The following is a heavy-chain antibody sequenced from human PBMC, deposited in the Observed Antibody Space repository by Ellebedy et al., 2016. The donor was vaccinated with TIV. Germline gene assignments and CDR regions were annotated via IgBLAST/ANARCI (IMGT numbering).Heavy chain of an antibody. J-gene: IGHJ4*02. CDR2: IYYSGST. CDR1: GGSISSSSYY. D-gene: IGHD3-3*02. Sequence: SETLSLTXTVSGGSISSSSYYWGWIRQPPGKGLEWIGSIYYSGSTYYNPSLKSRVTISVDTSKNQFSLKLSSVTAADTAVYYCARDEPFSPSGYWGQGTLVTVSS. V-gene: IGHV4-39*07. CDR3: ARDEPFSPSGY.